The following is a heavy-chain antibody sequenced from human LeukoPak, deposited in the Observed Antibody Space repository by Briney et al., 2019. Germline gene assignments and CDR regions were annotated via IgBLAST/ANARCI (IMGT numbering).Heavy chain of an antibody. CDR1: GGSISSYY. D-gene: IGHD2-2*01. J-gene: IGHJ4*02. CDR2: IYTSGST. Sequence: PSETLSLTCIVSGGSISSYYWSWIRQPAGKGLEWIGRIYTSGSTNYNPSLKSRVTMSVDTSKNQFSLKLSSVTAADTAVYYCARDRDSVVPAATLDYWGQGTLVTVSS. V-gene: IGHV4-4*07. CDR3: ARDRDSVVPAATLDY.